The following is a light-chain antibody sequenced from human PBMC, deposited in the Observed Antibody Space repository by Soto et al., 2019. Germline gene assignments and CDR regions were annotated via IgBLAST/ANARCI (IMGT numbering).Light chain of an antibody. V-gene: IGKV1-12*01. CDR1: QGISNW. CDR3: QQANSFPLT. J-gene: IGKJ4*01. CDR2: TGS. Sequence: DIQMTQSPSSVSASVGDRVSITCRASQGISNWLAWYQQKPGRAPKLLIYTGSSLQSGDPSRFSGTGSRTDFTLTISSVQPEDVATYYCQQANSFPLTVGGGTKLEIK.